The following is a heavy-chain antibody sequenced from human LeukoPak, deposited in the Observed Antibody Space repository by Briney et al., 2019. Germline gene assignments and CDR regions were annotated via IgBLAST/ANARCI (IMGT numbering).Heavy chain of an antibody. V-gene: IGHV1-8*01. D-gene: IGHD5-24*01. Sequence: ASVKVSCKASGYTFTCYDINWVRQATGQGLEGMGWMNPNSGNTGYAQKFQGRVAMTRNTSISTAYMELSSLRSEDTAVYYCARGTIAHQRWLQFRRREAWSVPDYWGQGTLVTVSS. CDR2: MNPNSGNT. J-gene: IGHJ4*02. CDR1: GYTFTCYD. CDR3: ARGTIAHQRWLQFRRREAWSVPDY.